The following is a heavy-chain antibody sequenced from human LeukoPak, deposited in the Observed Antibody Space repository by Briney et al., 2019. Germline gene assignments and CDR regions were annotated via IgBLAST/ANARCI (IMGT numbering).Heavy chain of an antibody. CDR1: GYTVTSYY. CDR2: LNPSGGSS. D-gene: IGHD5-24*01. V-gene: IGHV1-46*01. Sequence: ASVKVSCKASGYTVTSYYMHWVRQAPGQGLVWMAILNPSGGSSNYAQKFQGRATLTRATSTGTVYMELSSLRSEDTAVYYCASVYKHGMDVWGQGTTVIVSS. J-gene: IGHJ6*02. CDR3: ASVYKHGMDV.